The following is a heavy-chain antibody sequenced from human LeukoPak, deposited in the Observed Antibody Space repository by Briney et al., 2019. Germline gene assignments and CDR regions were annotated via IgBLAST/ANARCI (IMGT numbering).Heavy chain of an antibody. J-gene: IGHJ3*02. Sequence: SVKVSCKASGDTFSSYAISWVRQAPGQGLEWMGRIIPIFGTANYAQKFQGRVTITTDESTSTAYMELSSLRSEDTAVYYCARDGYSSGNDAFDIWGQGTMVTVSS. V-gene: IGHV1-69*05. CDR2: IIPIFGTA. D-gene: IGHD6-19*01. CDR3: ARDGYSSGNDAFDI. CDR1: GDTFSSYA.